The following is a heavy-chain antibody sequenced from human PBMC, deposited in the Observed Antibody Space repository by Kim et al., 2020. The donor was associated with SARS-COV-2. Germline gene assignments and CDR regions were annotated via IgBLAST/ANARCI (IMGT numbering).Heavy chain of an antibody. CDR2: IRSKANNYAT. CDR3: TKKIGGTTTEEY. J-gene: IGHJ4*02. Sequence: GGSLRLSCAASGFNFSGSAIHWVRQASGKGLEWVGRIRSKANNYATDYGASVKGRFTISRDESRKTAYLQMSSLKTEDTAVYYCTKKIGGTTTEEYWGQGTLVTVSS. V-gene: IGHV3-73*01. CDR1: GFNFSGSA. D-gene: IGHD1-26*01.